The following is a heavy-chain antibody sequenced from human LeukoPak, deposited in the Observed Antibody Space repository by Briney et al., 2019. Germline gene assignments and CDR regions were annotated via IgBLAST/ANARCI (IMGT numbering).Heavy chain of an antibody. J-gene: IGHJ4*02. Sequence: SGTLSLTCGVSGGSITNTNYWTWVRPPPGKGLEWIGEVNLQGSTNYNPSLMGRVAIAVDTSENHISLQLTSVTAADTAVYYCAREGGPYRPLDYSGQGTLVTVSS. CDR2: VNLQGST. CDR1: GGSITNTNY. V-gene: IGHV4-4*02. CDR3: AREGGPYRPLDY.